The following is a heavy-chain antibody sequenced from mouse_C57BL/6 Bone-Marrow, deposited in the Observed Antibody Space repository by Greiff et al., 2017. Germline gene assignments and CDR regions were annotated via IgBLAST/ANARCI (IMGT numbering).Heavy chain of an antibody. CDR2: INPGSGGT. D-gene: IGHD1-1*01. Sequence: VKLMESGAELVRPGTSVKVSCKASGYAFTNYLIEWVKQRPGQGLEWIGVINPGSGGTNYNEKFKGKATLTADKSSSTAYMQLSSLTSEDSAVYFCAGYYYGSFAWFAYWGQGTLVTVSA. CDR1: GYAFTNYL. J-gene: IGHJ3*01. CDR3: AGYYYGSFAWFAY. V-gene: IGHV1-54*01.